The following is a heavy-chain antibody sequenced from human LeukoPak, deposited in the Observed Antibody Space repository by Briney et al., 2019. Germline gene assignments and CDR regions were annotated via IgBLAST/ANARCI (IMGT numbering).Heavy chain of an antibody. V-gene: IGHV4-30-2*01. J-gene: IGHJ4*02. CDR2: IYHSGST. CDR3: ARARVGDCSGGSCYTRRLEYYFDH. D-gene: IGHD2-15*01. CDR1: GGSISSGGYS. Sequence: ASQTLSLTCAVSGGSISSGGYSWSWIRQPPGKGLEWMGYIYHSGSTYYNPSLKSRVTISVDRSKNQFSLKLSSVTAADTAVYYCARARVGDCSGGSCYTRRLEYYFDHWGQGTLVTVSS.